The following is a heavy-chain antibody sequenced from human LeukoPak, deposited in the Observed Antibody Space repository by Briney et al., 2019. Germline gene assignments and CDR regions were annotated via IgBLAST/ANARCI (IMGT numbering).Heavy chain of an antibody. CDR3: ARMRDWFDP. CDR1: GGSISSHY. CDR2: IYYSGST. J-gene: IGHJ5*02. V-gene: IGHV4-59*11. Sequence: SETLSLTCTVSGGSISSHYWSWTRQPPGKGLEWIGYIYYSGSTNYNPSLKSRVTISVDTSKNQFSLKLGSVTAADTAVYYCARMRDWFDPWGQGTLVTVSS.